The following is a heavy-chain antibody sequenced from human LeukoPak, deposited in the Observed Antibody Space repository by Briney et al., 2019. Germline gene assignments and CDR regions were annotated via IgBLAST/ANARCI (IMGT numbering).Heavy chain of an antibody. CDR2: IHQSGST. CDR1: GFSIRSGHY. CDR3: ARVVIVVATEENDAFDI. Sequence: SETLSLTCGVSGFSIRSGHYWSWIRQPPGKGLDRIAIIHQSGSTYHNPSLRSRVTISVDTYKNQFSLKLSSVTAADTAVYYCARVVIVVATEENDAFDIWGQGRMVIVSS. D-gene: IGHD2-21*02. J-gene: IGHJ3*02. V-gene: IGHV4-38-2*01.